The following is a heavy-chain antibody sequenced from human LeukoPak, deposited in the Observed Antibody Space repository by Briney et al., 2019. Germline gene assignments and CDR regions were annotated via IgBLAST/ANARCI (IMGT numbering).Heavy chain of an antibody. D-gene: IGHD2-2*03. Sequence: PGGSLRLSCAASGFTFDDYGMSWVRQAPGKGLEWVSVINWNGGSTGYADSVKGRFTISRDNAKNSLYLQMNSLRAEDTALYYCARDLGYCSSTSCPIDYWGQGTLVTVSS. CDR3: ARDLGYCSSTSCPIDY. V-gene: IGHV3-20*04. J-gene: IGHJ4*02. CDR1: GFTFDDYG. CDR2: INWNGGST.